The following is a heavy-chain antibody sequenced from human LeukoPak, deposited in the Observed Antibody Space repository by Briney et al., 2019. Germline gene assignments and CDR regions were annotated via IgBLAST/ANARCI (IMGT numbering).Heavy chain of an antibody. Sequence: ETGGSLRLSCAASGFTFSDYGIHWVRQAPGKGLEWVAVIWSDGSNKYCADSVKGRFTISRDNSKKTLYLQMNSLRVEDTAVYYCVRASGSFDYWGQGTLVTVSS. CDR1: GFTFSDYG. D-gene: IGHD3-10*01. CDR3: VRASGSFDY. J-gene: IGHJ4*02. CDR2: IWSDGSNK. V-gene: IGHV3-33*01.